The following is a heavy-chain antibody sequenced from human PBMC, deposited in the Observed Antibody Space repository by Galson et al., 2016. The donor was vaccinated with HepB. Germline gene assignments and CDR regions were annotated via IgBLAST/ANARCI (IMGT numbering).Heavy chain of an antibody. CDR3: AKHIGVWSGGGDWLDP. V-gene: IGHV1-18*01. D-gene: IGHD3-10*01. Sequence: SVKVSCKASGYRFASYGVSWVRQAPGQGLEWVGWINGDNGATYYAKKFQGGLTLTTDTSTNTAYMVLWSLRPDDTADYSCAKHIGVWSGGGDWLDPWGQGTLLTVSS. CDR2: INGDNGAT. CDR1: GYRFASYG. J-gene: IGHJ5*02.